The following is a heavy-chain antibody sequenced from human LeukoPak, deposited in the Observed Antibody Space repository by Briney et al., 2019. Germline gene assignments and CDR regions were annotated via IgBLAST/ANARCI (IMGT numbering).Heavy chain of an antibody. Sequence: SETLSLTCTVSGGSIGSGNYYWSWIRQPAGKGLEWIGRIYNSGSTNYNPYLKSRVTISVDTSKNQFSLKLSSVTAADTAVYYCARQWSSGWYGGLPMDVWGKGTTVTISS. V-gene: IGHV4-61*02. CDR3: ARQWSSGWYGGLPMDV. CDR2: IYNSGST. D-gene: IGHD6-19*01. CDR1: GGSIGSGNYY. J-gene: IGHJ6*03.